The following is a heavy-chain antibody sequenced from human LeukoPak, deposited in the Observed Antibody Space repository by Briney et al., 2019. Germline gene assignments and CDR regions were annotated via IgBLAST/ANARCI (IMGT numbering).Heavy chain of an antibody. J-gene: IGHJ5*02. V-gene: IGHV5-10-1*01. D-gene: IGHD3-9*01. Sequence: GESLKISCKGSGYSFTSYWISWVRQMPGKGLEWIGRIDPSDSYTNYSPSFQGHVTISADKSISTAYLQWSSLKASDTAMYYCARHPYDILTGYWFDPWGQGTLVTVSS. CDR1: GYSFTSYW. CDR2: IDPSDSYT. CDR3: ARHPYDILTGYWFDP.